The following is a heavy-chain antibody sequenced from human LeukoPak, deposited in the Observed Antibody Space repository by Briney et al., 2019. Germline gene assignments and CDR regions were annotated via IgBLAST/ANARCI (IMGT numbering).Heavy chain of an antibody. CDR1: AGSISTYY. CDR3: ARGDIFLDY. CDR2: IYYKGTT. J-gene: IGHJ4*02. V-gene: IGHV4-59*01. D-gene: IGHD3-9*01. Sequence: PSETLSLTCTVSAGSISTYYWSWIRQSPGKGLEWIGYIYYKGTTKYNPSLKSRVTISVDTSKNQFSLNLTSVTAADTAIYYCARGDIFLDYWGQRTRDRPL.